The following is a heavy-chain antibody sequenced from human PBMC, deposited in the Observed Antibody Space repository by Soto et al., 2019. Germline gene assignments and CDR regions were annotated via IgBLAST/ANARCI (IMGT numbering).Heavy chain of an antibody. V-gene: IGHV5-51*01. CDR3: ARHPTFGSRRNWFDP. Sequence: GESLKISCKGSGYSFTSYWIGWVRQMPGKGLEWMGIIFPGDSDTRYSPSFQGQVTISADKSISTAYLQWSSLKASDTAMYYCARHPTFGSRRNWFDPWGQGTLVTVSS. J-gene: IGHJ5*02. D-gene: IGHD3-10*01. CDR1: GYSFTSYW. CDR2: IFPGDSDT.